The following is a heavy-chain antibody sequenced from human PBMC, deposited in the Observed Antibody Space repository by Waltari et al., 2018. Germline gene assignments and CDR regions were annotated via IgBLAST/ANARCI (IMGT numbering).Heavy chain of an antibody. CDR3: ARARYCSGGSCYRGSDAFDI. CDR1: GGSISSYY. J-gene: IGHJ3*02. CDR2: IYTSGST. V-gene: IGHV4-4*07. Sequence: QVQLQESGPGLVKPSETLSLTCTVSGGSISSYYWSWIRQPAGKGLEWIGRIYTSGSTNYHPSLKSRVTMSVDTSKNQFSLKLSSVTAADTAVYYCARARYCSGGSCYRGSDAFDIWGQGTMVTVSS. D-gene: IGHD2-15*01.